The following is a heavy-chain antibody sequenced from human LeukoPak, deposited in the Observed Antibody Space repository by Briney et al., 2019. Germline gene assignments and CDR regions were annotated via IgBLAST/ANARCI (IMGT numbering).Heavy chain of an antibody. Sequence: GGSLRLSCAASGFTFSNYAMHWVRQAPGKGLEHVSSIDGNGDITNLANSVKGRFTISRDNSRSTLYLQMGSLGPDDMAVYYCARGLISGSSRRFTAFDIWGQGTMVTVSS. D-gene: IGHD1-26*01. CDR2: IDGNGDIT. CDR1: GFTFSNYA. J-gene: IGHJ3*02. CDR3: ARGLISGSSRRFTAFDI. V-gene: IGHV3-64*01.